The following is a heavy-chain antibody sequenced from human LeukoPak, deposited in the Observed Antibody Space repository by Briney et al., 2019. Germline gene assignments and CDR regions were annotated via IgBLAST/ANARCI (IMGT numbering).Heavy chain of an antibody. D-gene: IGHD2-2*01. Sequence: PSETLSLTCTVSGGPISIHYWSCIRQPPGKGLEWIGYFHYRGSTNYNTSLKSRVTISGDTSKNQFSLKLSSVTAADTAGYFCATNAGPAALDAVDIWGQGTMVTVSS. J-gene: IGHJ3*02. CDR3: ATNAGPAALDAVDI. CDR2: FHYRGST. V-gene: IGHV4-59*08. CDR1: GGPISIHY.